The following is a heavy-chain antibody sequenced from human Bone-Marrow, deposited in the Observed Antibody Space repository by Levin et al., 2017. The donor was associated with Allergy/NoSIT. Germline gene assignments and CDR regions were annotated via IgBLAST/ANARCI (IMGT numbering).Heavy chain of an antibody. V-gene: IGHV4-34*01. CDR3: ASRRDFWRWNGWVY. D-gene: IGHD3-3*01. CDR1: GGSFSGYY. Sequence: SETLSLTCAVYGGSFSGYYWSWIRQPPGKGLEWIGEINHSGSTNYNPSLKSRVTISVDTSKNQFSLKLSSVTAADTAVYYCASRRDFWRWNGWVYWGQGTLVTVSS. CDR2: INHSGST. J-gene: IGHJ4*02.